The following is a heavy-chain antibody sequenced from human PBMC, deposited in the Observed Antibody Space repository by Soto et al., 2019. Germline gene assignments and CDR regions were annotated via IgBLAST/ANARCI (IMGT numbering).Heavy chain of an antibody. CDR3: ASEYVGVSTRDYYFGLEV. V-gene: IGHV1-18*01. Sequence: ASVKVSCKASGYTFTSYGISWVRQAPGQGLEWMGWISAYNGNTNYAQRLQGRVTMTTDTSTSTAYMELRSLRSDDTAVYYCASEYVGVSTRDYYFGLEVRSQGTTVTVAS. CDR1: GYTFTSYG. CDR2: ISAYNGNT. J-gene: IGHJ6*02. D-gene: IGHD3-22*01.